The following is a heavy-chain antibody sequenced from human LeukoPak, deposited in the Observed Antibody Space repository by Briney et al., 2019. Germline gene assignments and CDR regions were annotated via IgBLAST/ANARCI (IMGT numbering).Heavy chain of an antibody. CDR2: IYYSGST. CDR3: ARHGSTPNYFDY. CDR1: GGSISSSSYY. Sequence: PSETLSLTCIVSGGSISSSSYYWGWIRQPPGKGLEWIGSIYYSGSTYYNPSLKSRVTISVDTSKSHFSLKLSSVTAADTAVYYCARHGSTPNYFDYWGQGTLVTVSS. J-gene: IGHJ4*02. V-gene: IGHV4-39*01.